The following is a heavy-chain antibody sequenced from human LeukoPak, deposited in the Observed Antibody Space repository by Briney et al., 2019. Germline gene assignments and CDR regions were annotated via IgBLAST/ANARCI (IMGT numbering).Heavy chain of an antibody. D-gene: IGHD6-13*01. CDR3: TREGAAAGTHWFDP. Sequence: GGSLRLSCAASGFTFSGYGMHWVRQAPGKGLEWVAVISYDGSNKYYADSVKGRFTISRDNAKNSLYLQMNSLRAEDTAFYYCTREGAAAGTHWFDPWGQGTLVTVSS. J-gene: IGHJ5*02. CDR2: ISYDGSNK. CDR1: GFTFSGYG. V-gene: IGHV3-30*03.